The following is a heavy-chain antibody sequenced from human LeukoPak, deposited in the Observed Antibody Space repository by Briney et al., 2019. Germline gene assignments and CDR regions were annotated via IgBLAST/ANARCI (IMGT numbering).Heavy chain of an antibody. CDR3: ARGPIMVGGVRTKWFDP. D-gene: IGHD3-10*01. CDR2: IYYSGNT. V-gene: IGHV4-59*01. CDR1: GGSFSGYY. J-gene: IGHJ5*02. Sequence: SETLSLTCAVYGGSFSGYYWSWFRQPPGKGLEWIGYIYYSGNTNYNPSLESRVTISVDTSKNQFSLNLNSVTAADTAVYYCARGPIMVGGVRTKWFDPGGQGTLATVSS.